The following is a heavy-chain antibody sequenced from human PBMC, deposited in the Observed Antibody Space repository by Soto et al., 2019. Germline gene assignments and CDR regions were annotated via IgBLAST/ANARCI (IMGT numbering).Heavy chain of an antibody. J-gene: IGHJ6*02. CDR3: ATSGGGSGWYGHYYGMDV. D-gene: IGHD6-19*01. Sequence: QVQLQESGPGLVKPSGTLSLTCAVSGGSISSSNWWSWVRQPPGKGLEWIGEIYHSGSTNYNPSLKSRVTISVDKSKNQFSLKLSSVTAADTAVYYCATSGGGSGWYGHYYGMDVWGQGTTVTVSS. CDR2: IYHSGST. CDR1: GGSISSSNW. V-gene: IGHV4-4*02.